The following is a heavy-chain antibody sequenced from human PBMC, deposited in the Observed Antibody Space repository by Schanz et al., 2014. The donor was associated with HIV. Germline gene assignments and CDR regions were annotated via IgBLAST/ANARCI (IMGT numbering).Heavy chain of an antibody. Sequence: QVYLVQSGAEVKKPGASVKVSCKASGYTFTGFGISWVRQAPGQGLEWVGWISAYDGNTNYAQKFQGRVTMTTDTSRYTAYMELRSLRSDDTAVYYCAGAITMVRGVNPGYWGQGTLVTVSS. CDR2: ISAYDGNT. D-gene: IGHD3-10*01. CDR3: AGAITMVRGVNPGY. J-gene: IGHJ4*02. CDR1: GYTFTGFG. V-gene: IGHV1-18*01.